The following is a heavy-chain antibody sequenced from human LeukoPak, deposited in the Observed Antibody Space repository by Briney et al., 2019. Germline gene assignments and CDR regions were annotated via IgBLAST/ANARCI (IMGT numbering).Heavy chain of an antibody. CDR1: GFTFSSCA. CDR2: ISGSGGST. D-gene: IGHD6-6*01. Sequence: GGSLRLSCAASGFTFSSCAMSWVRQAPGKGLEWVSAISGSGGSTYYAGSVKGRFTISRDNSKNTLFLQMNSLRDEDTAVYYCAKGTDSSSPRDYWGQGTLVTVSS. J-gene: IGHJ4*02. CDR3: AKGTDSSSPRDY. V-gene: IGHV3-23*01.